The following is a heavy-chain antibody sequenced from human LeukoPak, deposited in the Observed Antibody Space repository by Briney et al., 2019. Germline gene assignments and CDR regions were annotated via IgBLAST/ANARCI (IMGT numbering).Heavy chain of an antibody. CDR1: GGSISSNNYY. D-gene: IGHD3-22*01. CDR3: ARQTKVYYRAGFDY. Sequence: PSETLSLTCTVSGGSISSNNYYWGWIRQPPGKGLEWIGSIYYSGSTYYNPSLKSRVTISVDTSKNQFSLKLSSVTAADTAVYYCARQTKVYYRAGFDYWGQGTLVTVSS. V-gene: IGHV4-39*01. J-gene: IGHJ4*02. CDR2: IYYSGST.